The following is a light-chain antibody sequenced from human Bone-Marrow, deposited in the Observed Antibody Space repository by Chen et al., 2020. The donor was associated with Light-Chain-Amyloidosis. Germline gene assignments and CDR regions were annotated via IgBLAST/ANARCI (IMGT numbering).Light chain of an antibody. Sequence: SYELTQPPSVSVSPGQTARITCSGDDLPTKYAYWYQQKPGQAPVLVIHRDTERPSGISVRFSCSSSGRTATLTISGVQAEDEADYHCQSADSSGTYEVMFGGGTKLTVL. CDR1: DLPTKY. V-gene: IGLV3-25*03. J-gene: IGLJ3*02. CDR2: RDT. CDR3: QSADSSGTYEVM.